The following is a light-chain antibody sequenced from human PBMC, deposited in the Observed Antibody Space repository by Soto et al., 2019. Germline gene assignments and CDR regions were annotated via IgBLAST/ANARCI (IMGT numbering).Light chain of an antibody. Sequence: DIQMTQSPSTLSASVGDRVTITCRASQSISSWLAWYQQKPGKAPKLLIYKASSLESRVPSRFSGSGSGTEFTLTISSLQPDDFATYYCQQYNSYPLTFGGGTRLEI. J-gene: IGKJ5*01. V-gene: IGKV1-5*03. CDR2: KAS. CDR1: QSISSW. CDR3: QQYNSYPLT.